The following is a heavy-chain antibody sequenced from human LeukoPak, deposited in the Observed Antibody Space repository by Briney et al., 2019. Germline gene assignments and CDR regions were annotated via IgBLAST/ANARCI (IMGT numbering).Heavy chain of an antibody. V-gene: IGHV3-23*01. D-gene: IGHD3-22*01. CDR3: AKDTRITMIVVVITSQSGFDY. J-gene: IGHJ4*02. Sequence: GGTLRLSCAASGFTFSSYGMSWVRQAPGEGLEWVSSISGSGGSTYYADSVKGRFTISRDNSKNTLWLQMNSLRAEDTAVYYCAKDTRITMIVVVITSQSGFDYWGQGTLVTVSS. CDR2: ISGSGGST. CDR1: GFTFSSYG.